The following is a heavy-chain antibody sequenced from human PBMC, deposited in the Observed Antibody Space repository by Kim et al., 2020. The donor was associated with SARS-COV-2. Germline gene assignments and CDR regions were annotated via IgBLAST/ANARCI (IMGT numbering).Heavy chain of an antibody. CDR1: GFTFSDSP. CDR2: IRSKANSYAT. V-gene: IGHV3-73*01. D-gene: IGHD1-1*01. CDR3: TRIHGTPFALWDALD. Sequence: GGSLRLSCAASGFTFSDSPMHWVRQASGKGLEWVGRIRSKANSYATAYAASVRGRFIISRDDSKNTADLQMNSLKTEDTAVYYCTRIHGTPFALWDALD. J-gene: IGHJ3*02.